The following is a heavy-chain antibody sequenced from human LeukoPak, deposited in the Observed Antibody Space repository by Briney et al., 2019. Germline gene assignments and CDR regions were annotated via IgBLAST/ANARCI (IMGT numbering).Heavy chain of an antibody. CDR3: VIDDYYDYSGTREADYFDY. J-gene: IGHJ4*02. Sequence: GGSLRLSCGASGFSFTTAWMSWVRQAPGKGLEWVARIKSDGAVDYASPVKGRLTISKDYSKNTLYLQMNSLKVEDTAVYYCVIDDYYDYSGTREADYFDYWDQGTLVTVSS. V-gene: IGHV3-15*01. CDR2: IKSDGAV. D-gene: IGHD3-22*01. CDR1: GFSFTTAW.